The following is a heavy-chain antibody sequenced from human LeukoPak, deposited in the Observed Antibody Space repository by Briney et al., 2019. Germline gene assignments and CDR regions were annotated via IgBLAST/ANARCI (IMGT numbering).Heavy chain of an antibody. CDR3: AKGYYYDSSGFLYFDY. Sequence: GGSLTLSCAASGFTFSSYAMSWVRQAPGTGLEWVSAISGSGGSAYYADSVKGRFTISRDNSKNTLYLQMNSLRAEDTAVYYCAKGYYYDSSGFLYFDYWGQGTLVTVSS. CDR2: ISGSGGSA. CDR1: GFTFSSYA. J-gene: IGHJ4*02. V-gene: IGHV3-23*01. D-gene: IGHD3-22*01.